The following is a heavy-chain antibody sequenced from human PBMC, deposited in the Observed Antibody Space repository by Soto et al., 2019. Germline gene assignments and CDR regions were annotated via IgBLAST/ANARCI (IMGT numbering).Heavy chain of an antibody. Sequence: GGSLRLSCAASGFTFSNWWMHWVRQTPGRGLVWVSHINGDGTTTNYADSVKGRFTISRDNAKNTLYLQMNSLRAEDTGVYYCARDYISGSPNYWGQGTLVTVSS. CDR1: GFTFSNWW. D-gene: IGHD5-12*01. J-gene: IGHJ4*02. CDR3: ARDYISGSPNY. V-gene: IGHV3-74*01. CDR2: INGDGTTT.